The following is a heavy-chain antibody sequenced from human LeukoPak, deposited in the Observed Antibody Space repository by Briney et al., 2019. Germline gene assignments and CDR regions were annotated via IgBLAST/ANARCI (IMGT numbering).Heavy chain of an antibody. V-gene: IGHV3-23*01. J-gene: IGHJ4*02. CDR2: ISGSGGST. Sequence: GGSLRLSCAASGFTFSSYAMSWVRQAPGKGLEWVSAISGSGGSTYYADSVKGRFTISRDNSKNTLYLQMNSLRAEDTAVYYCAKVYYDFWSGSNYFDYWGQGTLVTVSS. CDR1: GFTFSSYA. D-gene: IGHD3-3*01. CDR3: AKVYYDFWSGSNYFDY.